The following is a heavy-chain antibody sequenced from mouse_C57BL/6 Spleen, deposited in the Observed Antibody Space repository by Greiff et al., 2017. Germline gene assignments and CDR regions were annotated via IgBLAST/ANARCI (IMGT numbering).Heavy chain of an antibody. V-gene: IGHV1-26*01. J-gene: IGHJ4*01. D-gene: IGHD2-4*01. Sequence: EVQLQQSGPELVKPGASVKISCKASGYTFTDYYMNWVKQSHGKSLEWIGDINPNNGGTSYNQKFKGKDTLTVDKSSSTAYMELRSLTSEDSAVYYCARCDYDRYYAMDDWGQGTSVTVSS. CDR2: INPNNGGT. CDR1: GYTFTDYY. CDR3: ARCDYDRYYAMDD.